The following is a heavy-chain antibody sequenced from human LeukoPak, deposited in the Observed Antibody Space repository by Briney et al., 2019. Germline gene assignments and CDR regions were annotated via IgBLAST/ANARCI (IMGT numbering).Heavy chain of an antibody. Sequence: SETLSLTCAVYGGSFSGYYWSWIRQPPGKGLEWIGEINHSGSTNYNPSLKSRVTISVDTSKNQFSLKLSSVTAADTAAYYCARDRRGGLGFLEYNWFDPWGQGTLVTVSS. CDR1: GGSFSGYY. CDR2: INHSGST. D-gene: IGHD3-3*01. CDR3: ARDRRGGLGFLEYNWFDP. J-gene: IGHJ5*02. V-gene: IGHV4-34*01.